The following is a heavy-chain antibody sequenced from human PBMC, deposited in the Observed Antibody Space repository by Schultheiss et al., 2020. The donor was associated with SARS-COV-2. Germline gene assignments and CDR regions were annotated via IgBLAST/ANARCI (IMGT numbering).Heavy chain of an antibody. D-gene: IGHD3/OR15-3a*01. J-gene: IGHJ3*02. CDR1: GYFFTNYW. CDR2: IYPGDSDT. CDR3: ARHPAVDSDAFDI. V-gene: IGHV5-51*01. Sequence: GGSLRLSCKGSGYFFTNYWIGWVRQMPGKGLEWMGIIYPGDSDTRYSPSFQGQVTISADKSISTAYLQWSSLKASDTAMYYCARHPAVDSDAFDIWGQGTMVTVSS.